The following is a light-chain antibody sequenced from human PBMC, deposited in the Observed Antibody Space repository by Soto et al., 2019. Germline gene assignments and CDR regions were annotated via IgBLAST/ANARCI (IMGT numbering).Light chain of an antibody. V-gene: IGKV3-20*01. CDR3: QQYAGSPIT. CDR1: QSVSSS. Sequence: EIVLTQSPGTLSLSPGERATLSSRASQSVSSSLAWYQQKPGLAPTLVISDASSRASGVPDRFTGGGSGTDFTLTIRRLEPEDFALYYCQQYAGSPITFGQGTRLEIK. J-gene: IGKJ5*01. CDR2: DAS.